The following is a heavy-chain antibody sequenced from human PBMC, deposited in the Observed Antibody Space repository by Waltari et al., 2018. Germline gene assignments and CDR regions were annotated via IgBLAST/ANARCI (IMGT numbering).Heavy chain of an antibody. CDR1: GFTFSSYA. J-gene: IGHJ4*02. V-gene: IGHV3-23*04. CDR3: AKHNTAMVRGSFDY. D-gene: IGHD5-18*01. CDR2: IGGGGGST. Sequence: EVQLVESGGGLVQPGGSLRLSCAASGFTFSSYAMSWVRQASGKGLEWVSAIGGGGGSTDYADAGKVRFTSSRDNSKNTLYLQMNSLRAEDTAVYYCAKHNTAMVRGSFDYWRQGTLVTVSS.